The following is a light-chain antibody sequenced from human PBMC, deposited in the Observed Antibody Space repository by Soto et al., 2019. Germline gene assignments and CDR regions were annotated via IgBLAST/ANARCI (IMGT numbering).Light chain of an antibody. J-gene: IGLJ1*01. Sequence: QSALTQPRSASGSPGQSVTISCTGTSSDVGAYDYVSWYQQHPGKAPKLMIYKINKRPSGVPDRFSGSKSGNTASLTVSGPQAEDEADYYCSSFAGSNNFPYVFGTGTKVTVL. CDR2: KIN. V-gene: IGLV2-8*01. CDR3: SSFAGSNNFPYV. CDR1: SSDVGAYDY.